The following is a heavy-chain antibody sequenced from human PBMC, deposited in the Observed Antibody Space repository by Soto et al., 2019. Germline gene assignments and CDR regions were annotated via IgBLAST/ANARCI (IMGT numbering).Heavy chain of an antibody. Sequence: EVQLVESGGALVQPGGSLRLSGAASGFTFASYAMHWVLQAPGKGLEYVSTISSNGGSTYYANSVKGRFTISRDISQNTRYLQMGSLRAEDMAVYYCARQGRAVSSYYFGYWGQGPRVSVSS. J-gene: IGHJ4*02. CDR1: GFTFASYA. D-gene: IGHD3-10*01. CDR3: ARQGRAVSSYYFGY. CDR2: ISSNGGST. V-gene: IGHV3-64*01.